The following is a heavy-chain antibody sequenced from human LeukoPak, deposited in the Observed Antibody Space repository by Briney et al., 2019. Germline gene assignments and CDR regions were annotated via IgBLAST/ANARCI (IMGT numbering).Heavy chain of an antibody. J-gene: IGHJ6*02. CDR2: ISAYNGNT. V-gene: IGHV1-18*01. CDR1: GYTFTSYG. Sequence: ASVKVSCKASGYTFTSYGISWVRQAPGQGLEWMGWISAYNGNTNYAQKLQGRVTMTTDTSTSTAYMELRSLRSDDTAVYYCARDSRYDILTGYRRDAYYYGMDVWGQGTTVTVSS. D-gene: IGHD3-9*01. CDR3: ARDSRYDILTGYRRDAYYYGMDV.